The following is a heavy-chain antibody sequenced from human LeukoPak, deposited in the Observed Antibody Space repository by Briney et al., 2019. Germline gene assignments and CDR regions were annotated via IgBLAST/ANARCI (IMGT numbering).Heavy chain of an antibody. CDR3: ATETSGSRSDAFDM. V-gene: IGHV4-38-2*02. Sequence: SETLSLTCSVSGYSINSGDYWGWIRQPPGKGLEWIGSIYHRGSTYQNPSLKSRLIISVDTSKNQFSLRLSSVTAADTAVYYCATETSGSRSDAFDMWGQGTMVTVSS. J-gene: IGHJ3*02. D-gene: IGHD3-22*01. CDR1: GYSINSGDY. CDR2: IYHRGST.